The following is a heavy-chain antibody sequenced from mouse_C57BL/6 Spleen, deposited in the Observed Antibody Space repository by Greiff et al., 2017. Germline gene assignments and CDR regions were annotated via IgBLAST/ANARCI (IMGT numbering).Heavy chain of an antibody. D-gene: IGHD1-1*01. CDR2: INPNNGGT. CDR1: GYTFTDYY. CDR3: ARGSMTTGVATGDYDMDY. Sequence: VQLQQSGPELVKPGASVKLSCEASGYTFTDYYMTWVQQSHGKSLEWIGDINPNNGGTSYNQKFKGKATLTVDKSSSTAYMELRSLTSEVSAVYYWARGSMTTGVATGDYDMDYWGQGTSVTVAS. J-gene: IGHJ4*01. V-gene: IGHV1-26*01.